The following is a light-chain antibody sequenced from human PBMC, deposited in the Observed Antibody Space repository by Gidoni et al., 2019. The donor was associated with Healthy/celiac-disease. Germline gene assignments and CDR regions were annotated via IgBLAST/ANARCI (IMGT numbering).Light chain of an antibody. CDR3: QQSYSTPT. V-gene: IGKV1-39*01. Sequence: DIQMTRSPSSLSASVGDRVTITCRASQSISSYLNWYQQKPGKAPKLLIYAASSLQSGVPSRFSGSGSGTYFTLTISSLQPEDFATYYCQQSYSTPTFGGGTKVEIK. J-gene: IGKJ4*01. CDR1: QSISSY. CDR2: AAS.